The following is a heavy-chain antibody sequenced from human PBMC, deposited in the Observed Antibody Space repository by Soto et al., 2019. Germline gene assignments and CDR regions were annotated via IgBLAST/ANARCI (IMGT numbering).Heavy chain of an antibody. Sequence: QVQLVESGGGVVQPGRSLRLSCAASGFTFSSYAMHWVRQAPGKGLEWVAVISYDGSNKYYADSVKGRFTISRDNSKNTLYLQMNSLSAEGTSVYYCARDRTYYDIMTGYYTTASGYFDLWVRGTLVTVSS. V-gene: IGHV3-30-3*01. CDR3: ARDRTYYDIMTGYYTTASGYFDL. J-gene: IGHJ2*01. CDR1: GFTFSSYA. CDR2: ISYDGSNK. D-gene: IGHD3-9*01.